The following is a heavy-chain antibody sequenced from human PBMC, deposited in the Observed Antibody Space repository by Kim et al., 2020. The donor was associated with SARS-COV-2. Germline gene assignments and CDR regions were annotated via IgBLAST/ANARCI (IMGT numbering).Heavy chain of an antibody. CDR3: AKDHSSSWYGGGDY. Sequence: GGSLRLSCAASGFTFSSYAMSWVRQAPGKGLEWVSAISGSGGSTYYADSVKGRFTISRDNSKNTLYLQMNSLRAEDTAVYYCAKDHSSSWYGGGDYWGQGTLVTVSS. D-gene: IGHD6-13*01. CDR2: ISGSGGST. V-gene: IGHV3-23*01. CDR1: GFTFSSYA. J-gene: IGHJ4*02.